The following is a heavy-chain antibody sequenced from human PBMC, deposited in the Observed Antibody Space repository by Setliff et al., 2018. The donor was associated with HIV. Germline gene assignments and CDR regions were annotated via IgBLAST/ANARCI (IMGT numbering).Heavy chain of an antibody. Sequence: SETLSLTCAVSGYSIRSGYYWGWIRQSPGKGLEWIGTMFRTGTSYYNPSLTSRVTISQDTSKNQLSLNLDSVTAADTAVFYCAREPTVTSRSGYFDYWGQGTLVTVSS. D-gene: IGHD4-17*01. CDR1: GYSIRSGYY. J-gene: IGHJ4*02. V-gene: IGHV4-38-2*02. CDR2: MFRTGTS. CDR3: AREPTVTSRSGYFDY.